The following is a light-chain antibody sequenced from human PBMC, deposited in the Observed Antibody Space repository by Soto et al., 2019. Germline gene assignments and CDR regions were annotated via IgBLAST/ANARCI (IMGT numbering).Light chain of an antibody. CDR1: QILSPSY. Sequence: EIVWTQSPATLSLPAGERATLSARPSQILSPSYLACYQHKPRQDPMLLIFAASSRATGVPDRCSGSGYGKDFTRTISSLEPEDFAVDYCQQRRNWPLTFGGGNKVEIK. J-gene: IGKJ4*01. CDR2: AAS. CDR3: QQRRNWPLT. V-gene: IGKV3D-20*02.